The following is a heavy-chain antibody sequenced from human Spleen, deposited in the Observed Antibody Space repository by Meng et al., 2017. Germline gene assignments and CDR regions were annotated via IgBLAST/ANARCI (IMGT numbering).Heavy chain of an antibody. CDR2: ISYSGRT. V-gene: IGHV4-31*03. D-gene: IGHD4-17*01. CDR1: GGSISSGGYY. Sequence: SETLSLTCTVSGGSISSGGYYWNWIRQDPGRGLEWIGYISYSGRTSHNPSLKSRVTISLDMSKNQFSLKLSSVTAADTAVYYCARVNTGYGDYLDYWGQGTLVTVSS. CDR3: ARVNTGYGDYLDY. J-gene: IGHJ4*02.